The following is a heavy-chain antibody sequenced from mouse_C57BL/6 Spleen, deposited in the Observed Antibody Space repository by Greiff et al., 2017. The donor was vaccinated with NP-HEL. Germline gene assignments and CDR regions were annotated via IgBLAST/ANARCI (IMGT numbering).Heavy chain of an antibody. CDR1: GYTFTSYW. CDR2: IDPSDSYT. CDR3: ARRGDYDGETSLFAY. Sequence: QVQLQQPGAELVKPGASVKLSCKASGYTFTSYWMQWVKQRPGQGLEWIGEIDPSDSYTNYNQKFKGKATLTVDTSSSTAYMQLSSLTSEDSAVYYCARRGDYDGETSLFAYWGQGTLVTVSA. J-gene: IGHJ3*01. V-gene: IGHV1-50*01. D-gene: IGHD2-4*01.